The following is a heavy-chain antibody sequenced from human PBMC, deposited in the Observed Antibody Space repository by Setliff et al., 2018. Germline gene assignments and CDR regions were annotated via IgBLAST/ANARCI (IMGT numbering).Heavy chain of an antibody. D-gene: IGHD2-15*01. CDR2: IYSSGND. CDR3: ARTRYGLGGRPY. Sequence: PSETLSLTCIVSGVSVSRHYWTWIRQPPGKGLEWIGYIYSSGNDYYNPSLQSRATISVDMSQNQFSLRLSSVTAADTAVYYCARTRYGLGGRPYWGQGTLVTVSS. J-gene: IGHJ4*02. V-gene: IGHV4-59*02. CDR1: GVSVSRHY.